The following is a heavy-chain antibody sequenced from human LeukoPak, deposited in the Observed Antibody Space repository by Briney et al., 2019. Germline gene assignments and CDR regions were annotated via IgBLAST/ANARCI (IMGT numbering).Heavy chain of an antibody. Sequence: SETLSLTCGVSGGSISGSDFYWGWIRQPPGGGLEWVGSIYSSGSAYYSPSLKSRVTISIDTSKNHFSLKLTSVTAADTAVYYCTRGQAAGTGEFFQYWGLGALVSVSS. CDR1: GGSISGSDFY. J-gene: IGHJ1*01. V-gene: IGHV4-39*07. D-gene: IGHD6-13*01. CDR3: TRGQAAGTGEFFQY. CDR2: IYSSGSA.